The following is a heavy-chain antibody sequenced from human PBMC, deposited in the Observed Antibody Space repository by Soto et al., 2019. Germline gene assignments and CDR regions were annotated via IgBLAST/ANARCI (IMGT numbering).Heavy chain of an antibody. J-gene: IGHJ4*02. CDR2: IWYDGSNK. V-gene: IGHV3-33*01. CDR1: GMRFSSYG. CDR3: ARALYDSIGFVYAYDY. D-gene: IGHD3-22*01. Sequence: PGGSLRLSCVASGMRFSSYGMHLVRQSPGKGLEWVAVIWYDGSNKYYADSVKGRFTVSRDNSKNTLYLEMNSLRAEDTAVYYCARALYDSIGFVYAYDYWGQGLKVTVSS.